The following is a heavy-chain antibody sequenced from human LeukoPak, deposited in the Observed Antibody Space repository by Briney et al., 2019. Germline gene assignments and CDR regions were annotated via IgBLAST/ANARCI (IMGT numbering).Heavy chain of an antibody. CDR1: GGSISSSSYY. CDR3: AKWGFGGLEWLPIYFDY. Sequence: SETLSLTCTVSGGSISSSSYYWGWIRQPPGKGLEWIGSIYYSGSTYYNPSLKSRVTISVDTSKNQFSLKLSSVTAADTAVYYCAKWGFGGLEWLPIYFDYWGQGTLVTVSS. CDR2: IYYSGST. J-gene: IGHJ4*02. V-gene: IGHV4-39*07. D-gene: IGHD3-3*01.